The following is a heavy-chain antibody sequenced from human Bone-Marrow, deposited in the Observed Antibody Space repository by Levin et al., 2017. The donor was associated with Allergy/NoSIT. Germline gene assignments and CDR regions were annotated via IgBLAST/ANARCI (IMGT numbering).Heavy chain of an antibody. CDR2: IYHSGTT. CDR1: GGSIRSTNW. J-gene: IGHJ6*02. CDR3: ARLDYDLEYGMDV. Sequence: SETLSLTCAVSGGSIRSTNWWNWVRQPPGKGLEWVGEIYHSGTTHYNPSLQSRVTISVDKSKNEFSLKLNSVTAADTAVYFCARLDYDLEYGMDVWGQGTTVTVSS. V-gene: IGHV4-4*02. D-gene: IGHD3-3*01.